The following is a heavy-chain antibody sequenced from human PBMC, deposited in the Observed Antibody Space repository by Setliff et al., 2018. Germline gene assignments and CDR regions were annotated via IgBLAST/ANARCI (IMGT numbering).Heavy chain of an antibody. CDR2: ISSSSSYI. Sequence: GVLRLSCAASGFTFSSYSMNWVRQAPGKGLEWVSSISSSSSYIYYADSVKGRFTISRDNAKNSLYLQMNSLRAEDTAVYYCAKENDFWSGYAFDIWGQGTMVTVSS. D-gene: IGHD3-3*01. CDR3: AKENDFWSGYAFDI. J-gene: IGHJ3*02. V-gene: IGHV3-21*01. CDR1: GFTFSSYS.